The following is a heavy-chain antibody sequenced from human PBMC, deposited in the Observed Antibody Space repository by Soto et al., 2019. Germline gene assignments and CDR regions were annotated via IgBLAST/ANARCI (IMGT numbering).Heavy chain of an antibody. CDR1: DDSISSYY. V-gene: IGHV4-59*01. CDR3: ARENLRWFDP. Sequence: RSLTCTVSDDSISSYYWSWIRQPPGKGLEWIGYIYYSGTTSYNPSLKSRVTILIDTSKNQVSLKMTSVHAADTAVYYCARENLRWFDPWGRGTLVTVSS. J-gene: IGHJ5*02. D-gene: IGHD3-9*01. CDR2: IYYSGTT.